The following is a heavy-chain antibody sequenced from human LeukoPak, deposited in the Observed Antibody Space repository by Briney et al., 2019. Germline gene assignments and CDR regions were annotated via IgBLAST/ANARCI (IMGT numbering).Heavy chain of an antibody. CDR2: INHSGST. D-gene: IGHD5-12*01. Sequence: PSETLSLTCAVYGGSFSGYYWSWIRQPPGKGLEWIGEINHSGSTNYNPSLKSRVTISVDTSKNQFSLKLSSVTAADTAVYYCARGATWQGFDYWGQGTLVTVSS. CDR3: ARGATWQGFDY. J-gene: IGHJ4*02. V-gene: IGHV4-34*01. CDR1: GGSFSGYY.